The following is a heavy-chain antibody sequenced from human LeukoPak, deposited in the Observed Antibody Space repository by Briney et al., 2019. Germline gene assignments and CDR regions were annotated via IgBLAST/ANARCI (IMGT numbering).Heavy chain of an antibody. CDR2: INPSSGGT. V-gene: IGHV1-2*02. CDR1: GYTFTVYY. D-gene: IGHD4-23*01. CDR3: ARDQGHGGNSWDY. Sequence: PGASVKVSCKVSGYTFTVYYMHWVRRAPGQGLEWLGWINPSSGGTNYAQNFQGRVTMTRDTSISTAYMELSRLRSDDTAVYYCARDQGHGGNSWDYWGQGTLVTVSS. J-gene: IGHJ4*02.